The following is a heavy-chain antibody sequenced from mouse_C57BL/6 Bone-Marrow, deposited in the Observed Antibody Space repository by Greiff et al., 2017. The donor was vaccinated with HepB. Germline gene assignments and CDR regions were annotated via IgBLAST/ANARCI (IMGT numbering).Heavy chain of an antibody. J-gene: IGHJ3*01. CDR1: GYSITSGYY. CDR3: ARRGDYDYSFAY. D-gene: IGHD2-4*01. V-gene: IGHV3-6*01. Sequence: EVKLMESGPGLVKPSQSLSLTCSVSGYSITSGYYWNWIRQFPGNKLEWMGYISYDGSNNYNPSLKNRISITRDTSKNQFFLKLNSVTTEDTATYYCARRGDYDYSFAYWGQGTLVTVSA. CDR2: ISYDGSN.